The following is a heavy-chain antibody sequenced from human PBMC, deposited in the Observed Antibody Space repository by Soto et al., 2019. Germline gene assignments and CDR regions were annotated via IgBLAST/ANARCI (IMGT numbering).Heavy chain of an antibody. Sequence: QITLKESGPTLVNPTQTLMLTCTFSGFSLSTTGEGVGWIRQPPGKALEWLAVIYWNDDKSYSPSLKTRLTISKDTSKKQVVLTMMNMAPVNTGTYYRAQVHDVSALFHYLGPGTLVTGYS. CDR3: AQVHDVSALFHY. J-gene: IGHJ4*02. CDR1: GFSLSTTGEG. D-gene: IGHD6-6*01. CDR2: IYWNDDK. V-gene: IGHV2-5*01.